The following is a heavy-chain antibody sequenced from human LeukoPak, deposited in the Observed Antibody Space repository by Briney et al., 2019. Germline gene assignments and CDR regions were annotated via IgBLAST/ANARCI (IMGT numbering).Heavy chain of an antibody. D-gene: IGHD3-22*01. CDR3: ARARPWDSSRSYYFGMDV. V-gene: IGHV3-23*01. J-gene: IGHJ6*02. CDR1: GFTFSYA. CDR2: IPGSGGAT. Sequence: GGSLRLSCEASGFTFSYAIRWVRQAPGTGLEWVSSIPGSGGATYYADSVRGRFSISRDSSKNTVYLQMNGLRDEDTAVYYCARARPWDSSRSYYFGMDVWGHGTTVTVSS.